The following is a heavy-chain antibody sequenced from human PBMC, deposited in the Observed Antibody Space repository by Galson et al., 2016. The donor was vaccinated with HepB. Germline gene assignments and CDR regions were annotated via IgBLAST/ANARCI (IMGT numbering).Heavy chain of an antibody. CDR2: ISGNGGTT. CDR3: AKDLASTSSYPGDV. J-gene: IGHJ6*02. CDR1: GFTFSSYA. Sequence: SLRLSCAASGFTFSSYAMSWVRQAPGKGLEWVSAISGNGGTTYYADSVKGRFTISRDNSKNTLYLPMNSLRAEDTSVYYRAKDLASTSSYPGDVWGQGTTVTVSS. D-gene: IGHD2-2*01. V-gene: IGHV3-23*01.